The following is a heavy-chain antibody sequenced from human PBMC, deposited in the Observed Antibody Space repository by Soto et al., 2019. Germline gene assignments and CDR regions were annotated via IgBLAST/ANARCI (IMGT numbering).Heavy chain of an antibody. V-gene: IGHV4-38-2*01. CDR2: IYYSGRS. J-gene: IGHJ5*02. Sequence: PSETLSLTCAVSDYSLRTGYPWGWIRQPPGKGLEWIGTIYYSGRSYYNPSLKSRVTMSADTSKNQLSLKLNSVTAADTAVYYCGRMYSIDRNWIDPWGQGTLVTVSS. D-gene: IGHD4-4*01. CDR1: DYSLRTGYP. CDR3: GRMYSIDRNWIDP.